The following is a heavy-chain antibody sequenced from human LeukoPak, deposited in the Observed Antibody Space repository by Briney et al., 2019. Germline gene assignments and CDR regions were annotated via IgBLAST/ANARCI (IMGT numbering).Heavy chain of an antibody. J-gene: IGHJ3*02. Sequence: ASVKVSCKASGYTFTSYDINWVRQATGQGLEWMGWMNPNSGNTGYAQKFQGRVTMTRNTSISTAYMELSSLRSEDTAVYYCARAFSDDSSGYYSAGTENAFDIWGQGTMVTVSS. CDR2: MNPNSGNT. V-gene: IGHV1-8*01. CDR1: GYTFTSYD. D-gene: IGHD3-22*01. CDR3: ARAFSDDSSGYYSAGTENAFDI.